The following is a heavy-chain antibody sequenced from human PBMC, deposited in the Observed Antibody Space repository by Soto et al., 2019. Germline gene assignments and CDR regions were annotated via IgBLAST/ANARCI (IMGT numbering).Heavy chain of an antibody. Sequence: EVQLVESGGGLVQPGGSLRLSCAASGFTVSSNYMSWVRQAPGKGLEWVSVLYSGGSAYYADSVKGRFTISRDNSKNTLYLQMNSLRAEDTSVYYCAGGFRAAGVTAPDYWGQGTLVTVSS. CDR3: AGGFRAAGVTAPDY. D-gene: IGHD2-21*02. CDR2: LYSGGSA. CDR1: GFTVSSNY. V-gene: IGHV3-66*01. J-gene: IGHJ4*02.